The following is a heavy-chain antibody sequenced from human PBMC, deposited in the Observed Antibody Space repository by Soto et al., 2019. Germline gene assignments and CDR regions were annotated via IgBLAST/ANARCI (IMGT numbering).Heavy chain of an antibody. J-gene: IGHJ3*01. Sequence: EVQLEESGGGLIQPGGSLRLSCEASGFTFSSNDMNWVRQAPGKGLEWVSLIWTSGSTAYADSVKGRFTISRDNSMSALSLHMSSLRAEDTAVYYCATRPLLRGAPWGQGTMVTVSS. CDR1: GFTFSSND. V-gene: IGHV3-53*01. CDR3: ATRPLLRGAP. CDR2: IWTSGST. D-gene: IGHD3-16*01.